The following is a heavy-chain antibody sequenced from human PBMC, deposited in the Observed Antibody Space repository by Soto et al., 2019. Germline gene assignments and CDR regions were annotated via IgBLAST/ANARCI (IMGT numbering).Heavy chain of an antibody. CDR3: ARPNYYDSSGYPLYLDYFDY. CDR1: GYSFTSYW. D-gene: IGHD3-22*01. Sequence: GESLKVSCKGSGYSFTSYWIGWVSQMPGKGLEWMGIIYPGDSDTRYSPSFQGQVTISADKSISTAYLQWSSLKASDTAMYYCARPNYYDSSGYPLYLDYFDYWGQGTLVTVPQ. J-gene: IGHJ4*02. V-gene: IGHV5-51*01. CDR2: IYPGDSDT.